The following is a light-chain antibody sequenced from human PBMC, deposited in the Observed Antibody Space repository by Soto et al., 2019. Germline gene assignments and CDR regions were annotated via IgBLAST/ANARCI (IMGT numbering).Light chain of an antibody. J-gene: IGKJ1*01. CDR3: QQYNNWLSWT. CDR2: GAY. V-gene: IGKV3-20*01. Sequence: EIVLTQSPGTLSLSPGEIATLSCRASQSVSSSYLAWCQQKPGQAPRLIIYGAYSRATGIPDTFSGSGSGTDFTLTISSLQSEDFAVYYCQQYNNWLSWTCGQGTKVDIK. CDR1: QSVSSSY.